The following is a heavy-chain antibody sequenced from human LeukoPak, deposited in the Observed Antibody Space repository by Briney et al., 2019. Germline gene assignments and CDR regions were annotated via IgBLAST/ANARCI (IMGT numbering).Heavy chain of an antibody. D-gene: IGHD5-24*01. CDR3: ARVGQFLLEMGTNSDAFDI. Sequence: KPSQTLSLTCTVSGGSISSGGYYWGWIRQPPGKGLEWIGYIYQSGSTYYNPSLKSRVTISVDRSKNQFSLKLSSVTAADTAVYYCARVGQFLLEMGTNSDAFDIWGQGTKVTVSS. J-gene: IGHJ3*02. CDR2: IYQSGST. V-gene: IGHV4-30-2*01. CDR1: GGSISSGGYY.